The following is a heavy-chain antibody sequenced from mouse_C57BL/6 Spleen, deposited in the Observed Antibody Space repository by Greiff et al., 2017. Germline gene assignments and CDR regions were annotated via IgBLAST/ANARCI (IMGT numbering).Heavy chain of an antibody. J-gene: IGHJ1*03. CDR3: AKAPYYDGSSSNYWYFDG. D-gene: IGHD1-1*01. Sequence: EVKLQQSGAELVKPGASVKLSCTASGFNIKDYYMHWVKQRTVQGLEWIGRIDPEDGETTYAPKFQGKATITADPSSNTADLQLSSLTSEDTAVYYCAKAPYYDGSSSNYWYFDGWGTGTTVTVSS. CDR1: GFNIKDYY. CDR2: IDPEDGET. V-gene: IGHV14-2*01.